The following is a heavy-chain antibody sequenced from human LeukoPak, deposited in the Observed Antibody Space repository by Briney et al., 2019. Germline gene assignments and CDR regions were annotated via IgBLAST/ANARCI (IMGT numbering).Heavy chain of an antibody. D-gene: IGHD6-13*01. CDR3: AFDTPIAAAGTGRYFDL. Sequence: GSLRLSCAASGFTFSSYAMSWIRQPPGKGLEWIGSIYYSGSTYYNPSLKSRVTISVDTSKNQFSLKLSSVTAADTAVYYCAFDTPIAAAGTGRYFDLWGRGTLVTVSS. CDR2: IYYSGST. CDR1: GFTFSSYA. V-gene: IGHV4-39*01. J-gene: IGHJ2*01.